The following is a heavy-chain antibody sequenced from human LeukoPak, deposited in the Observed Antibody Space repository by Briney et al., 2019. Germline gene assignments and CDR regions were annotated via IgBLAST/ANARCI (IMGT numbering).Heavy chain of an antibody. J-gene: IGHJ6*03. CDR2: ISGSGGST. D-gene: IGHD2-2*01. V-gene: IGHV3-23*01. CDR3: ATVVVPAVYYYYMDV. Sequence: GGSLRLSCAASGFTFSSYAMSWVRQAPGQGLEWVSAISGSGGSTYYADSVKGRFTMSRDNSKNTLYLQMNSLRAEDTAVYYCATVVVPAVYYYYMDVWGKGTTVTVSS. CDR1: GFTFSSYA.